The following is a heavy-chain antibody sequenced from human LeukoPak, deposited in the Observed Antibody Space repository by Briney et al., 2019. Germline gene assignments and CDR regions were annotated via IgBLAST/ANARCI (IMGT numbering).Heavy chain of an antibody. CDR3: ARDHTATYFYYGMDV. J-gene: IGHJ6*02. Sequence: GGPVTLPCTACRFTFCSYEVIWLRRAPGRGLEGVLYISSSGSTIYYADSVKGRFTISRDNDKNSLYLKMNSLRAEDTAVYYWARDHTATYFYYGMDVWGQGTTVTVSS. V-gene: IGHV3-48*03. CDR2: ISSSGSTI. CDR1: RFTFCSYE. D-gene: IGHD2-21*02.